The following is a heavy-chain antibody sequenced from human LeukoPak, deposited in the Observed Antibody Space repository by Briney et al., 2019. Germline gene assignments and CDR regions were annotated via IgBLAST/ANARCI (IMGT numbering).Heavy chain of an antibody. CDR2: IYTSENT. J-gene: IGHJ6*03. CDR1: GGYIGSYY. CDR3: AREGDYGDYSKSFYYMDV. D-gene: IGHD4-17*01. V-gene: IGHV4-4*07. Sequence: SETLSLTCTVSGGYIGSYYWSWIRQPAGKGLEWIGRIYTSENTDYNPSLKSRVTMSVDMSTSQFSLRLTSVTAADTAVYYCAREGDYGDYSKSFYYMDVWGKGTTVTVSS.